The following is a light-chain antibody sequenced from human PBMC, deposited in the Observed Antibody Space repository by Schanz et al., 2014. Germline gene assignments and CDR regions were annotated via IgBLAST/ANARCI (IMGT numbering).Light chain of an antibody. CDR1: SSDVGAYDY. CDR3: SSYTSSSTWV. Sequence: QSALTQPASVSGSPGQSITISCTGTSSDVGAYDYVSWYQQHPGKVPKLMIYDVSNRPSGVSNRFSGSKSGNTASLTISGLQAEDEGDYYCSSYTSSSTWVFGGGTKLTVL. J-gene: IGLJ3*02. CDR2: DVS. V-gene: IGLV2-14*03.